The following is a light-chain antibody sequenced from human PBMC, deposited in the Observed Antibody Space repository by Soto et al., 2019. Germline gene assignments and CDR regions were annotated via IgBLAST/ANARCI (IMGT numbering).Light chain of an antibody. J-gene: IGKJ1*01. CDR1: QSVSSN. Sequence: EIVMTQSPATLSVSPGERATLSCRASQSVSSNLAWYQQKPGHAPRLRIYGASTRATGIPARFSGSGSGTEFTLTISSLQSEDFAVYYCQQYNNWWTFGQGTKVEIK. CDR3: QQYNNWWT. CDR2: GAS. V-gene: IGKV3-15*01.